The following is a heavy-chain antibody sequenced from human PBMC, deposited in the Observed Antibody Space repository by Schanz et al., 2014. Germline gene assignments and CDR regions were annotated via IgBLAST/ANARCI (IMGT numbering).Heavy chain of an antibody. Sequence: VQLVESGGGLVKPGGSLRLSCAASGFTFSSYSMNWVRQAPGKGLEWVAVIWNNGVTKYYADSVRGRFTISRDRFQNTLYLRMSSLRAEDTAVYYCARPRFDYGEVDYWGQGTLVTVSS. CDR2: IWNNGVTK. J-gene: IGHJ4*02. CDR3: ARPRFDYGEVDY. CDR1: GFTFSSYS. V-gene: IGHV3-33*08. D-gene: IGHD4-17*01.